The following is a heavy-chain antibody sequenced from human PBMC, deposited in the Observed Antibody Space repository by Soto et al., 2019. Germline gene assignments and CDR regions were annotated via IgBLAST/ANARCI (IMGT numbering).Heavy chain of an antibody. V-gene: IGHV4-59*01. CDR3: ARGLLLLWFGETLRWFDP. J-gene: IGHJ5*02. CDR2: IYYSGST. Sequence: PSENLSLTCTVSGGSISSYYWSWIRQPPGKGFVLFWYIYYSGSTNYNSSLKSRVTILVDTSKNQFSLKLSFVTAADTAVYYCARGLLLLWFGETLRWFDPWGQGTLVTVSS. D-gene: IGHD3-10*01. CDR1: GGSISSYY.